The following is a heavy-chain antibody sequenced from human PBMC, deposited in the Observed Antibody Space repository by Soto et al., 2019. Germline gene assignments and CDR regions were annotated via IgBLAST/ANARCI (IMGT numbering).Heavy chain of an antibody. V-gene: IGHV4-59*01. D-gene: IGHD2-15*01. Sequence: SETLSLTCTVSGGSISSYYWSWIRQPPGKGLEWIGYIYYSGSTNYNPSLKSRVTISVDTSKNQFSLKLSSVTAADTAVYYCARDDGYCSGGSCRGPNWFDPWGQGTLVTVSS. CDR1: GGSISSYY. J-gene: IGHJ5*02. CDR3: ARDDGYCSGGSCRGPNWFDP. CDR2: IYYSGST.